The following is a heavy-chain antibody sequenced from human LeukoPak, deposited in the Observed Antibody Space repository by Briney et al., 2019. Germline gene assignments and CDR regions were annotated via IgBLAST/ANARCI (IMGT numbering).Heavy chain of an antibody. J-gene: IGHJ4*02. CDR1: GFTVSSNF. D-gene: IGHD3-16*01. Sequence: PGGSLRLSCAASGFTVSSNFMNWVRQAPGKGLEWVSSISSSSSIIYYADSVKGRFTISRDNAKNSLYLQMNSLRAEDTAVYYCARDLFDDYSLDYWGQGTLVTVSS. CDR3: ARDLFDDYSLDY. V-gene: IGHV3-21*01. CDR2: ISSSSSII.